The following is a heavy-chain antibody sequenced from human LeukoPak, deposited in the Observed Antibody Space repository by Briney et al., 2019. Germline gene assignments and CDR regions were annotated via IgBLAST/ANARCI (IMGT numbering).Heavy chain of an antibody. CDR1: GGSISSYS. D-gene: IGHD5-12*01. CDR3: ARDYVATKGAFDI. V-gene: IGHV4-4*08. J-gene: IGHJ3*02. Sequence: SETLSLTCTVSGGSISSYSWSWIRQPPGKGLEWIGYIYSSGRTNYNPSLKSRVTISVSTSKNQFSLKLSSVTAADTAVYYCARDYVATKGAFDIWGQGTMVTVSS. CDR2: IYSSGRT.